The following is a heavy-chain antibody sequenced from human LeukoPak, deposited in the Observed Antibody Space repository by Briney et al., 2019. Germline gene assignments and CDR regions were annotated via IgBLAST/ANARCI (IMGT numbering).Heavy chain of an antibody. V-gene: IGHV4-39*07. D-gene: IGHD1-26*01. CDR1: GGSISSSSYY. J-gene: IGHJ4*02. CDR3: ARAKEWEPRPVPGYYFDY. CDR2: IYHSGST. Sequence: PSETLCLTCTVSGGSISSSSYYWGWIRQPPGKGLEWIGYIYHSGSTYYNPSLKSRVTISVDTSKNQFSLKLSSVTAADTAVYYCARAKEWEPRPVPGYYFDYWGQGTLVTVSS.